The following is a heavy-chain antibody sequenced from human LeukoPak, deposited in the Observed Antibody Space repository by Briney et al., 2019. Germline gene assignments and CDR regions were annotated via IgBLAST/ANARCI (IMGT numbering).Heavy chain of an antibody. V-gene: IGHV3-49*04. CDR1: GFTFGDYA. CDR2: IRSIAYGGTT. CDR3: TRGPFPVISIFDF. J-gene: IGHJ4*02. D-gene: IGHD2-15*01. Sequence: PGGSLRLSCTASGFTFGDYAMNWVRQAPGKGLEWVGFIRSIAYGGTTEYAASVKGRFTISRDDSKSIAYLQMNSLKTEDTAMYYCTRGPFPVISIFDFWGQGTLVTVSS.